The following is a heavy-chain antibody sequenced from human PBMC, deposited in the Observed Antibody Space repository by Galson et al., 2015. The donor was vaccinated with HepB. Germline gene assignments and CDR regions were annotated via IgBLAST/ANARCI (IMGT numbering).Heavy chain of an antibody. J-gene: IGHJ4*02. V-gene: IGHV3-43*01. CDR3: ARSYSGSYSLYFDY. CDR1: GFTFDDYT. D-gene: IGHD1-26*01. CDR2: ISWDGGST. Sequence: SLRLSCAASGFTFDDYTMHWVRQAPGKGLEWVSLISWDGGSTYYADSVKGRFTISRDNAKNSLYLQMNSLRAEDTALYYCARSYSGSYSLYFDYWGQGTLVTVSS.